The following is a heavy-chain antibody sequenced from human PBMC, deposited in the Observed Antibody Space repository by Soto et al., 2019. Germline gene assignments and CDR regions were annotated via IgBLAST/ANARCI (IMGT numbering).Heavy chain of an antibody. D-gene: IGHD2-15*01. CDR2: ISHDGTSK. Sequence: QVHLVESGGGVAQPGRSLRLSCAASGFSFSTFGMHWVRQAPGRGLEWVTRISHDGTSKYFADSVKGRFTVSRDNSKNTMYLQINTLRAEETAIYYCAKDDLGYCSGGAGSEIDYWGQGTLVTVSS. CDR3: AKDDLGYCSGGAGSEIDY. V-gene: IGHV3-30*18. CDR1: GFSFSTFG. J-gene: IGHJ4*02.